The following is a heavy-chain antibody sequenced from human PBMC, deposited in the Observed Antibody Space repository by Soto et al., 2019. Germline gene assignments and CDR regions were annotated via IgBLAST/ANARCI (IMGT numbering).Heavy chain of an antibody. CDR3: ANSPHQLLQRGHWFDS. D-gene: IGHD2-2*01. J-gene: IGHJ5*01. CDR1: GGSFSSYA. V-gene: IGHV1-69*01. Sequence: QVQLVQSGAEVKKPGASVKVSCKASGGSFSSYAFTWMRQAPGQGLEWMGGIIPFSGTVNYAQQFQDSLTMTADDSTSTAYMELSTLRLEDTAVSYCANSPHQLLQRGHWFDSWGQGTLVTVSS. CDR2: IIPFSGTV.